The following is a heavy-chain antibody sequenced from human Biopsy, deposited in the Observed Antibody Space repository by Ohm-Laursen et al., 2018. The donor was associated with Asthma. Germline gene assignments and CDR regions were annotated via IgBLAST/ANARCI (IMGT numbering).Heavy chain of an antibody. D-gene: IGHD4-17*01. CDR2: HDHEEGGT. V-gene: IGHV1-24*01. J-gene: IGHJ4*02. Sequence: ASVKVSCKISGYSLTDLSMHWVRQAPGQGLEWMGGHDHEEGGTVNAWRFQGRVTMTEDTSTDTAYMELSSLSTDDTAVYYCASDFPKDYVRYNFQFWGQGTLVTVSS. CDR1: GYSLTDLS. CDR3: ASDFPKDYVRYNFQF.